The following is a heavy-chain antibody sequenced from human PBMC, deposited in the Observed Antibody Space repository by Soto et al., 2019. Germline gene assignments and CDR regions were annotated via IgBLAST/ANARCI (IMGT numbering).Heavy chain of an antibody. V-gene: IGHV1-58*01. CDR2: IVVGSGNT. D-gene: IGHD3-22*01. CDR3: AADHSSGYYYLNY. Sequence: SVKVSCKASGFTFTSSAVQWVRQARGQRLGWIGWIVVGSGNTNYAQKFQERVTITRDMSTSTAYMELSSLRSEDTAVYYCAADHSSGYYYLNYWGQGTLVTVSS. CDR1: GFTFTSSA. J-gene: IGHJ4*02.